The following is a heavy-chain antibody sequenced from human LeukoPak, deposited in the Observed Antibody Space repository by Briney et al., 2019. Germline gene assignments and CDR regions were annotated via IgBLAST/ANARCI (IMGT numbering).Heavy chain of an antibody. V-gene: IGHV4-59*01. CDR2: IYYSGST. Sequence: SETLSLTCTVSGVSISSYYWSWIPEPPGKGLVWIGYIYYSGSTNYNPSLKSRVTISVDTSKNQFSLKLSSVTAADTAVYYCARYGFARRDGYNRFDYWGQGTLVTVSS. CDR1: GVSISSYY. D-gene: IGHD5-24*01. CDR3: ARYGFARRDGYNRFDY. J-gene: IGHJ4*02.